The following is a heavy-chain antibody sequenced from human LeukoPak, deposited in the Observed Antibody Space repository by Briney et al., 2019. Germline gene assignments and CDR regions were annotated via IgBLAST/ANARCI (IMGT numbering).Heavy chain of an antibody. CDR1: GFTFNSYA. Sequence: GGSLRLSCTASGFTFNSYAMAWVRQAPGQGLEWVSTITAAGNVPWYSDSVRGRFTISRDNSKNTLYLQMNSLRAEDTAVYYCARDRLLVAARYFGYWGQGTLVTVSS. CDR3: ARDRLLVAARYFGY. V-gene: IGHV3-NL1*01. CDR2: ITAAGNVP. J-gene: IGHJ4*02. D-gene: IGHD6-6*01.